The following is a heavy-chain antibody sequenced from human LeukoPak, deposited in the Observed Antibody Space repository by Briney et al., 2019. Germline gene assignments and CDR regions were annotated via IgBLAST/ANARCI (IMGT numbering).Heavy chain of an antibody. CDR2: ISGSGGNT. J-gene: IGHJ4*02. Sequence: GGSLRLSCAASGFTFSSYAMSWVRLAPGKRPEWVSTISGSGGNTYYADSVKGRFTISRDNSKNTLFLQMSSLRAEDTAVYYCAKGSLGSWYFFDYWGQGTLVTVSS. V-gene: IGHV3-23*01. D-gene: IGHD6-13*01. CDR3: AKGSLGSWYFFDY. CDR1: GFTFSSYA.